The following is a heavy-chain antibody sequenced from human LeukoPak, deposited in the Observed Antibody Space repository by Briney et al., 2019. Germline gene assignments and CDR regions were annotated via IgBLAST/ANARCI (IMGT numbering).Heavy chain of an antibody. J-gene: IGHJ3*02. Sequence: TGGSLRLSCAASGFTFDDYAMHWVRHAPGKGLEWVSGISWNSGSIGYADSVKGRFTISRDNSKNTLYMQMNSLRADDTAVYYCAKRRDGYNNGAFDIWGQGTMVIVSS. CDR3: AKRRDGYNNGAFDI. CDR2: ISWNSGSI. CDR1: GFTFDDYA. V-gene: IGHV3-9*01. D-gene: IGHD5-24*01.